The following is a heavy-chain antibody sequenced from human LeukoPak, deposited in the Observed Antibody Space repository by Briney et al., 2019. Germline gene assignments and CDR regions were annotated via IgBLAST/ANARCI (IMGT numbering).Heavy chain of an antibody. CDR2: MNGDGRTT. J-gene: IGHJ5*02. CDR1: GFTFSPYW. Sequence: PGGSLRLSCAASGFTFSPYWMHWVRQAPGKGLVWVSRMNGDGRTTDYADSVKGRFTISRNNAKNTLYLQMNSLRAEDTAVYYCAGSNWFDPWGQGTLVTVSS. CDR3: AGSNWFDP. V-gene: IGHV3-74*01.